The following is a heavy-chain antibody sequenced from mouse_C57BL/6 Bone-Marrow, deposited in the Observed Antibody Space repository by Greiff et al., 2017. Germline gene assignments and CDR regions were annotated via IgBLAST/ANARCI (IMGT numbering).Heavy chain of an antibody. Sequence: VQLQQPGAELVKPGASVKLSCKASGYTFTSYWMHWVKQRPGQGLEWIGRIDHNNGGTTYNEKFKSKATRTVDTSSSTAYMQLSSLTSEDSAVYYCSSVGYWGQGTSLTVSA. CDR2: IDHNNGGT. V-gene: IGHV1-72*01. CDR3: SSVGY. J-gene: IGHJ2*02. CDR1: GYTFTSYW.